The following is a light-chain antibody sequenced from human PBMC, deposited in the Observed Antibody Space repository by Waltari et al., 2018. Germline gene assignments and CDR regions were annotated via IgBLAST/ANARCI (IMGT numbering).Light chain of an antibody. CDR2: KDT. V-gene: IGLV3-25*03. CDR1: SLLKQY. J-gene: IGLJ1*01. CDR3: QSADSTSSFYL. Sequence: SADLRQPPSVSVSPGQTATITCSGESLLKQYAYWHQHKPGQAPVQVIYKDTGRPPGIPGRVSGSSSGTKVTLTIRGVQAEDEAVYYCQSADSTSSFYLFGAGTRVSV.